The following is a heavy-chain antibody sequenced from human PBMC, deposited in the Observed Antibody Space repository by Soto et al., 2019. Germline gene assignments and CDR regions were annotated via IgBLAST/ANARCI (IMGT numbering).Heavy chain of an antibody. Sequence: SETLSLTCSVSGGSISRNYWSWIRQPPGKGLEWIGHIYYSGSPHHNPSLKSRVIISEDRSKNQIYLKLNSVTAADTAVHYCAREYYYDSSGIGFDPWGPGTLVTVSS. CDR3: AREYYYDSSGIGFDP. CDR2: IYYSGSP. V-gene: IGHV4-59*01. D-gene: IGHD3-22*01. J-gene: IGHJ5*02. CDR1: GGSISRNY.